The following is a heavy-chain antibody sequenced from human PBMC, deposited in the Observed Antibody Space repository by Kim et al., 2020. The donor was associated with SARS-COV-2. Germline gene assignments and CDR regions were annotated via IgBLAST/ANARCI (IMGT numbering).Heavy chain of an antibody. D-gene: IGHD2-15*01. CDR2: ISGSGGST. J-gene: IGHJ4*02. V-gene: IGHV3-23*01. CDR3: AKDGIAVVAATLFDY. Sequence: GGSLRLSCAASGFTFSSYAMSWVRQAPGKGLEWVSAISGSGGSTYYADSVKGRFTISRDNSKNTLYLQMNSLRAEDTAVYYCAKDGIAVVAATLFDYWGQGTLVTVSS. CDR1: GFTFSSYA.